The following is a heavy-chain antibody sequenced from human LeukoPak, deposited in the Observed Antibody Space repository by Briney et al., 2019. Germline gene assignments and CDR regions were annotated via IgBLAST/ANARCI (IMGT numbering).Heavy chain of an antibody. V-gene: IGHV1-69*02. CDR1: GGTFSSYT. D-gene: IGHD3-3*01. CDR2: IIPILGIA. CDR3: ACSTYYDFWSGYYFYH. Sequence: SVKVSCKASGGTFSSYTISWVRQAPGQGLEWMGRIIPILGIANYAQKFQGRVTITADKSTSTAYMELSSLRSEDTAVYYCACSTYYDFWSGYYFYHWGQGTLVTVSS. J-gene: IGHJ4*02.